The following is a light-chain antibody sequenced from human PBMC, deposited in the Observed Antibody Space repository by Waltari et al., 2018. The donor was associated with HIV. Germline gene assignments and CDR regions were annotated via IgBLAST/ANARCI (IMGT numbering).Light chain of an antibody. CDR2: EVS. Sequence: QSALTQPASVSGSPGQSITISCTGTSSDVGSYNLVSWYRHHPGKAPQLLIYEVSKPTPGAANRVCCSTSGNTASLSLSVLQAEDEADYYCCSYSGSSTDVVFGGGTKLTVL. J-gene: IGLJ2*01. V-gene: IGLV2-23*02. CDR1: SSDVGSYNL. CDR3: CSYSGSSTDVV.